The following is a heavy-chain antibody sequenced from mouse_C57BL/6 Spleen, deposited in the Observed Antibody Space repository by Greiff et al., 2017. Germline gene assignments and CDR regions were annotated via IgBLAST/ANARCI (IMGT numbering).Heavy chain of an antibody. V-gene: IGHV1-69*01. J-gene: IGHJ3*01. Sequence: QVQLQQPGAELVMPGASVKLSCKASGYTFTSYWMHWVKQRPGQGLEWIGEIDPSDSYTNYNQKFKGKSTLTVDKSSSTAYMQLSSLTSEDSAVYYCARSGGLLRGFAYWGKGTLVTVSA. CDR3: ARSGGLLRGFAY. CDR2: IDPSDSYT. D-gene: IGHD1-1*01. CDR1: GYTFTSYW.